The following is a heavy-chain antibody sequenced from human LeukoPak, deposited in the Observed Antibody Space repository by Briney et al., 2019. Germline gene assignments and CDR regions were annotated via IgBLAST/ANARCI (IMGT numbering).Heavy chain of an antibody. CDR2: ISSSSSYI. Sequence: PGGSLRLSCAASGFTFSSYAMSWVRQAPGKGLEWVSSISSSSSYIYYADSVKGRFTISRDNAKNSLYLQMNSLRAEDTAVYYCARDYDFWSGPVSSAFYYYGMDVWGQGTTVTVSS. CDR1: GFTFSSYA. D-gene: IGHD3-3*01. J-gene: IGHJ6*02. CDR3: ARDYDFWSGPVSSAFYYYGMDV. V-gene: IGHV3-21*01.